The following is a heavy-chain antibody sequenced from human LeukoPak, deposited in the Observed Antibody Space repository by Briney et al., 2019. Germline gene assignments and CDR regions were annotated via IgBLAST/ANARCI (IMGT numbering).Heavy chain of an antibody. Sequence: PSETLSLTCTVSGGSISSGGYYWSWIRQHPGKGLEWIGYIYYSGSTNYNPSLKSRVTISVDTSKNQFSLKLSSVTAADTAVYYCARTTIAVAGTSYYYGMDVWGQGTTVTVSS. CDR2: IYYSGST. CDR3: ARTTIAVAGTSYYYGMDV. J-gene: IGHJ6*02. CDR1: GGSISSGGYY. V-gene: IGHV4-61*08. D-gene: IGHD6-19*01.